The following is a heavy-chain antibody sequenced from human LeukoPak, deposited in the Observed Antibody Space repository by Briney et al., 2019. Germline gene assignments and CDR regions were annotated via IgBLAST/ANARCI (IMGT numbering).Heavy chain of an antibody. Sequence: ASVKVSCKPSGYTFTAYYMHWVRQAPGQGLEWMGWINPNSGGTNYAQKFQGRVTMTRDTSISTAYMELSRLRSDDTAVYYCARDRITIFGVVISYWGQGTLVTVSS. CDR3: ARDRITIFGVVISY. CDR1: GYTFTAYY. J-gene: IGHJ4*02. D-gene: IGHD3-3*01. V-gene: IGHV1-2*02. CDR2: INPNSGGT.